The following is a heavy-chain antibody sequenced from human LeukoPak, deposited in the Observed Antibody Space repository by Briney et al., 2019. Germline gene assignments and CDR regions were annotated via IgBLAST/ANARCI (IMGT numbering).Heavy chain of an antibody. CDR1: GDSITSYY. CDR3: ARKQGDY. D-gene: IGHD1/OR15-1a*01. CDR2: IYYSGST. V-gene: IGHV4-59*01. J-gene: IGHJ4*02. Sequence: SETLSLTCTVSGDSITSYYWTWIRQPPGKGLEWIGYIYYSGSTNYNPSLKSRVTISVDTSKNQFSLRLSSVTAADTAVYYCARKQGDYWSQGTLVTVSS.